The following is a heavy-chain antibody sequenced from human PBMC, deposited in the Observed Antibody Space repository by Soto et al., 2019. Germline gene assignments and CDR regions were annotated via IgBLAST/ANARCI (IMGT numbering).Heavy chain of an antibody. V-gene: IGHV3-33*01. CDR3: ARDRPGVVFGDY. CDR1: GFTFSSYG. Sequence: QVQLVESGGGVVQPGRSLRLSCAASGFTFSSYGMHWVRQAPGKGLEWVAVIWYDGSNKYYADSVKGRFTISRDNSKNTLYLQMNSLRPEDTAVYYCARDRPGVVFGDYWGQGTLVTVSS. D-gene: IGHD3-3*01. CDR2: IWYDGSNK. J-gene: IGHJ4*02.